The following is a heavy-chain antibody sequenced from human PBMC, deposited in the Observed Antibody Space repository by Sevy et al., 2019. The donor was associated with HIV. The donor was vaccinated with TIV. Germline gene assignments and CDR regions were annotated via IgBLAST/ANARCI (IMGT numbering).Heavy chain of an antibody. J-gene: IGHJ4*02. D-gene: IGHD6-25*01. V-gene: IGHV3-23*01. CDR2: IIGSGGST. Sequence: GGSLRLSCAASGFTFSSYAMSWVRQAPGKGLEWVSAIIGSGGSTYYADSVKGRFTISRDNSKNTLYLQMNSLRAEDTAVYYCAKCKGGHRGYFDYWGQGTLVTVSS. CDR1: GFTFSSYA. CDR3: AKCKGGHRGYFDY.